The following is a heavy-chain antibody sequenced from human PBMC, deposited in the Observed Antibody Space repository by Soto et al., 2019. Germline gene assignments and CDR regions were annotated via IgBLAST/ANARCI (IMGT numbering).Heavy chain of an antibody. CDR2: IKQDGSEK. CDR1: GFTFSSYW. CDR3: ARFASSGSPYYFDY. D-gene: IGHD3-22*01. Sequence: GGSLRLSCAASGFTFSSYWMSWVRQAPGKGLEWVANIKQDGSEKYYVDSVKGRFTISRDNAKNSLYLQMNSLRAEDTAVYYCARFASSGSPYYFDYWGQGTLVTV. V-gene: IGHV3-7*01. J-gene: IGHJ4*02.